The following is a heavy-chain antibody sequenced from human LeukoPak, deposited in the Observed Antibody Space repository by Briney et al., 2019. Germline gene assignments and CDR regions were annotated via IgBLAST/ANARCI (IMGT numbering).Heavy chain of an antibody. Sequence: PSETLSLTCTVSGGSISSYYWSWIRQPPGKGLEWIGYIYYSGSTNYNPSLKSRVTMSVDTSKNQFSLKLSSVTAADTAVYYCARDTRRYSSSWYAVGNNWFDPWGQGTLVTVSS. V-gene: IGHV4-59*12. D-gene: IGHD6-13*01. CDR2: IYYSGST. CDR3: ARDTRRYSSSWYAVGNNWFDP. CDR1: GGSISSYY. J-gene: IGHJ5*02.